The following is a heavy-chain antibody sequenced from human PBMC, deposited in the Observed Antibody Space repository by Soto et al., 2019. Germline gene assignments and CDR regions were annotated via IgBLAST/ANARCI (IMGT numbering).Heavy chain of an antibody. CDR3: ARGGRSYYGSWSPAEPHF. V-gene: IGHV3-30-3*01. D-gene: IGHD3-10*01. Sequence: QVQLVESGGGVVQPGRSLRLSCAASGFTFSSYAMHWVRQAPGKGLEWVAVISYDGSNKYYADSVKGRFTISRDNSKNTLYLQMNSLRAEDTAVYYCARGGRSYYGSWSPAEPHFWGQGTLVTVSS. CDR2: ISYDGSNK. J-gene: IGHJ4*02. CDR1: GFTFSSYA.